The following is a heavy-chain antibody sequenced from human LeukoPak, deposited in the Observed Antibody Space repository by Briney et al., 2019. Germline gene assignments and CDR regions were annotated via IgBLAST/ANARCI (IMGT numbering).Heavy chain of an antibody. J-gene: IGHJ4*02. CDR2: VSDTGWA. CDR3: ARGTDITLISGYYSFVY. Sequence: SETLSLTCTVYGGSITGYYWTWIRQPAGKGLEWIGRVSDTGWAYFNPSLERPVTISLDPSNNRFSLTVTPLTAAGTAVYYCARGTDITLISGYYSFVYWGQGTLVSVSS. D-gene: IGHD5-12*01. V-gene: IGHV4-4*07. CDR1: GGSITGYY.